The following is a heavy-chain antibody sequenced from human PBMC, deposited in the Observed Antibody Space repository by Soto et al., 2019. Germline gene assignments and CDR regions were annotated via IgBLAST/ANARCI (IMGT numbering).Heavy chain of an antibody. CDR1: GFTFSSYA. CDR3: ARGRGAKYYFDY. D-gene: IGHD1-26*01. V-gene: IGHV3-30-3*01. CDR2: ISYDGSNK. Sequence: GGSLRLSCAASGFTFSSYAMHWVRQAPGKGLEWVAVISYDGSNKYYADSVKGRFTISRDNSKNTLYLQMNSLRAEDTAVYYCARGRGAKYYFDYWGQGTLVTVSS. J-gene: IGHJ4*02.